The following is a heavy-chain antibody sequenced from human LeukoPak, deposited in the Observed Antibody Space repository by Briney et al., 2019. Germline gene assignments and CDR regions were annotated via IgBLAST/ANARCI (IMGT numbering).Heavy chain of an antibody. V-gene: IGHV1-69*06. CDR3: ARAVGSSWEHTDY. CDR2: IIPIFGTA. CDR1: GGTFSSYA. J-gene: IGHJ4*02. D-gene: IGHD6-13*01. Sequence: SVTVSCKASGGTFSSYAISWVRQAPGQGLEWMGGIIPIFGTANYAQKFQGRVTITADKSTSTAYMELSSLRSEDTAAYYCARAVGSSWEHTDYWGQGTLVTVSS.